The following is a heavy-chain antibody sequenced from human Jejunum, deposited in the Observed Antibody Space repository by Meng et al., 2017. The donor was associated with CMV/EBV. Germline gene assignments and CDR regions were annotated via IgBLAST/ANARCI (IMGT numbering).Heavy chain of an antibody. V-gene: IGHV1-2*02. CDR2: INPNSGGT. CDR3: ARDQRRGYWFDP. Sequence: ASGSTFTGYYMHWVRQAPGQGLEWMGWINPNSGGTNYAQKFQGRVTMTRDTSISTAYMELSRLRSDDTAVYYCARDQRRGYWFDPWGQGTLVTVSS. CDR1: GSTFTGYY. D-gene: IGHD3-10*01. J-gene: IGHJ5*02.